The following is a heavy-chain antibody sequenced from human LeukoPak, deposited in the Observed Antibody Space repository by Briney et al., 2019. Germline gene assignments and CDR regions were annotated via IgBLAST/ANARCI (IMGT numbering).Heavy chain of an antibody. V-gene: IGHV1-46*01. CDR3: ARAYYYDSSGPIHYFDY. Sequence: ASVKVSCKASGYTFTTYHMHWVRQAPGQGLEWMGIINPSGGITSYAQKFQGRVTTTRDMSTSTVNMELSSLRSEDTAVYYCARAYYYDSSGPIHYFDYWGQGTLVTVSS. J-gene: IGHJ4*02. CDR2: INPSGGIT. CDR1: GYTFTTYH. D-gene: IGHD3-22*01.